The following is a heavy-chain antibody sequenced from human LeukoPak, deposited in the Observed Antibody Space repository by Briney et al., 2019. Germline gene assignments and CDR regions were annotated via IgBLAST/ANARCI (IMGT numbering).Heavy chain of an antibody. Sequence: GGPLRLSCAASGFTFSSYSMNWVRQAPGKGLEWVSSISSSSSYIYYADSVKGRFTISRDNAKNSLYLQMNSPRAEDTAVYYCARDRSPYGSGSSDYWGQGTLVTVSS. V-gene: IGHV3-21*01. CDR1: GFTFSSYS. D-gene: IGHD3-10*01. CDR2: ISSSSSYI. CDR3: ARDRSPYGSGSSDY. J-gene: IGHJ4*02.